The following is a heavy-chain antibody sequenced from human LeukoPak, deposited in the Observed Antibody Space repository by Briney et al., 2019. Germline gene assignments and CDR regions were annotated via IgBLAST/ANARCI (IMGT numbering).Heavy chain of an antibody. Sequence: GGSLRLSCVGSGFTFSTYATNWVRQATGKGLEWVSTISGSSSNTYYAESVKGRFTITRDNSKNTAFLQMNSLRAEDTAIYYCAKDPLGVVDAFDIWGQGTVVTVSS. CDR3: AKDPLGVVDAFDI. CDR1: GFTFSTYA. CDR2: ISGSSSNT. D-gene: IGHD2-21*01. J-gene: IGHJ3*02. V-gene: IGHV3-23*01.